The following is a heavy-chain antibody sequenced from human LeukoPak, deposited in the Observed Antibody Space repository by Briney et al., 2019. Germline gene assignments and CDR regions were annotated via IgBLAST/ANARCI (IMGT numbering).Heavy chain of an antibody. D-gene: IGHD5-18*01. CDR1: GGSISSYY. CDR2: IYYSGST. V-gene: IGHV4-59*01. CDR3: ARGRSDTAMVTG. Sequence: SETLSLTCTVSGGSISSYYWSWIRQAPGKGLEWIGYIYYSGSTNYNPSLKSRVTISVGTSKNQFSLKLSSVTAADTAVYYCARGRSDTAMVTGWGQGTLVTVSS. J-gene: IGHJ4*02.